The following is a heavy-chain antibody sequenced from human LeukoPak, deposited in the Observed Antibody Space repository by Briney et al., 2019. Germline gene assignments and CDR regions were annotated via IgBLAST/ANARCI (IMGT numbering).Heavy chain of an antibody. CDR2: ISGSGGST. V-gene: IGHV3-23*01. CDR1: GCTLSSYA. Sequence: GGSLRLSFGASGCTLSSYAMSWARQVPGKGLESIQAISGSGGSTYYADSVKGRFTISRDNSKNTLYLQMNSLRAEDTAVYYCAKAAREMATIRDYFDYWGQGTLVTVSS. J-gene: IGHJ4*02. CDR3: AKAAREMATIRDYFDY. D-gene: IGHD5-24*01.